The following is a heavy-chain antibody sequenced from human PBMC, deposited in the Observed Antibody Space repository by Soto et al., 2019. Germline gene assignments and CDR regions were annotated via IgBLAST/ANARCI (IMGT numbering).Heavy chain of an antibody. J-gene: IGHJ3*01. CDR1: GYKFTTFW. V-gene: IGHV5-10-1*01. CDR2: IDPTDSFT. D-gene: IGHD2-15*01. Sequence: PGESRKFSCKASGYKFTTFWLNWVRQTPGKGLEWLGRIDPTDSFTNYSPPFEGHVTISVDRSISPAYLQWNYLQASHTAIYYCARTASGGSRDGCDVWGQGITVRVS. CDR3: ARTASGGSRDGCDV.